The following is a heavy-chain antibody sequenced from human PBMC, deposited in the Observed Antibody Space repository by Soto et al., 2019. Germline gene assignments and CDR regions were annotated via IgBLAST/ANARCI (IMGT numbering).Heavy chain of an antibody. Sequence: GESLKISCKGSGYSFTSYWISWVRQMPGKGLEWMGRIDPSDSYTNYSPSFQGHVTISADKSISTAYLQCSSLKASDTAMYYCASVTGYYTGKGGYYYGMDVWGQGTTVTVSS. CDR3: ASVTGYYTGKGGYYYGMDV. V-gene: IGHV5-10-1*01. CDR1: GYSFTSYW. CDR2: IDPSDSYT. J-gene: IGHJ6*02. D-gene: IGHD3-3*01.